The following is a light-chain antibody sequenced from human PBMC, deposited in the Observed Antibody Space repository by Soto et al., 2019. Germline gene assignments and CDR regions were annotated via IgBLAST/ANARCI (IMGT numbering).Light chain of an antibody. V-gene: IGLV2-11*01. CDR1: SSDVGGYNY. CDR3: CSYAGSYRYV. Sequence: QSALTQPRSVSGSPGQSVTISCTGTSSDVGGYNYVSWYQQHPGKAPKLMIYDVSKRPSGVPDRFSGSKSGNTASLTISGLHAEDEADYYCCSYAGSYRYVFGTGTKVTVL. J-gene: IGLJ1*01. CDR2: DVS.